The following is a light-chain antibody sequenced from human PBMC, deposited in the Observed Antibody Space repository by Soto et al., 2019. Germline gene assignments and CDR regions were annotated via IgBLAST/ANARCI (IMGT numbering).Light chain of an antibody. Sequence: IHMTHSPSTLSASLGDRVTITFGAIQTISNWLAWYQQKPGKAPKLLIYDASSLESGVPSRFSGSGSGTEFTLTISSLQPDDFATYYCQQYNSYSWTFGQGTKVDNK. CDR2: DAS. V-gene: IGKV1-5*01. CDR1: QTISNW. CDR3: QQYNSYSWT. J-gene: IGKJ1*01.